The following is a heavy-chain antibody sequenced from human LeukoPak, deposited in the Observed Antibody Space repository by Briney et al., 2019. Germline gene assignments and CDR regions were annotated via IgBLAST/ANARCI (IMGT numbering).Heavy chain of an antibody. V-gene: IGHV3-15*01. CDR3: TTGGGSSRWVGYYYYYMDV. Sequence: SGGSLRLSCAASGFTFSNAWMSWVRQAPGKGLEWVGRIKSKTDGGTTDYAAPVKGRFTISRDDSKNTLYLQMNSLKTEDTAVYYCTTGGGSSRWVGYYYYYMDVWGKGTTVTVSS. J-gene: IGHJ6*03. CDR2: IKSKTDGGTT. D-gene: IGHD6-6*01. CDR1: GFTFSNAW.